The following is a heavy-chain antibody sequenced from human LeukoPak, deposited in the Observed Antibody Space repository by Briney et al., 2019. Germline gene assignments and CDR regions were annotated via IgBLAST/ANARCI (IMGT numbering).Heavy chain of an antibody. CDR3: AKAPTILTRYYYYGMDV. Sequence: PGGSLRLSCAASGFTFSSYAMSWVRQAPGKGLEGVSAIRGSGGSTYYADSVKGRFTISRDNSKNTLYLQMNSLRAEDTAVYYCAKAPTILTRYYYYGMDVWGQGTTVTVSS. J-gene: IGHJ6*02. CDR2: IRGSGGST. CDR1: GFTFSSYA. D-gene: IGHD3-9*01. V-gene: IGHV3-23*01.